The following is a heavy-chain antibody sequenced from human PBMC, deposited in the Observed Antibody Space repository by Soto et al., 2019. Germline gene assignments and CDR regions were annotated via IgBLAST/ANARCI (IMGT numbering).Heavy chain of an antibody. D-gene: IGHD6-19*01. J-gene: IGHJ4*02. V-gene: IGHV2-70*04. CDR1: GFSLSTTGMR. CDR3: ARIPGWLQGFDS. CDR2: IDWDDDK. Sequence: SGPTLVNPTQTLTLTCTFSGFSLSTTGMRVSWIRQPPGKALEWLARIDWDDDKFYTTSLKTRLTISKDTSKNQVVLTMTNMDPVDTATYFCARIPGWLQGFDSWGQGTLVTVSS.